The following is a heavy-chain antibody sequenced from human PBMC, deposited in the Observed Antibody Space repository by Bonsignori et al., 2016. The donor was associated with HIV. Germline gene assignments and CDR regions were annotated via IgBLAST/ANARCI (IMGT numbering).Heavy chain of an antibody. CDR2: IYQNGTT. CDR1: GGSITRGGFS. J-gene: IGHJ5*02. CDR3: ARMLGYCSRGSCYADLAWFDP. V-gene: IGHV4-30-2*01. Sequence: QVQLQESGSGLVKPSQTLSLTCAVSGGSITRGGFSWTWIRQPPGAGLEWIGYIYQNGTTYYKSSLKSRVTISMDRTKNHFSLRLTSVTAADTAVYYCARMLGYCSRGSCYADLAWFDPWGPGIRVSRL. D-gene: IGHD2-2*01.